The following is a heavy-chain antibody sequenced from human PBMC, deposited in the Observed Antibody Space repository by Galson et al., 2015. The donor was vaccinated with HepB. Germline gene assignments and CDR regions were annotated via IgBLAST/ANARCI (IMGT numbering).Heavy chain of an antibody. CDR3: ARAADPYSGSYPAEYFQH. J-gene: IGHJ1*01. CDR2: IGSNGGST. CDR1: GFTFSSYA. Sequence: SLRLSCAASGFTFSSYAMHWVRQAPGKGLEYVSAIGSNGGSTYYANSVKGRFTISRDNSKNTLYLQMGSLRAEDMAVYYCARAADPYSGSYPAEYFQHWGQGTLVTVSS. D-gene: IGHD1-26*01. V-gene: IGHV3-64*01.